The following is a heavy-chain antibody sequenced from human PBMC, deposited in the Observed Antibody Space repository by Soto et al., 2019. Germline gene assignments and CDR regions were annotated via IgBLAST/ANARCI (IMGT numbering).Heavy chain of an antibody. CDR2: IIPILGIA. CDR1: GGTFSSYT. Sequence: QVQLVQSGAEVKKPGSSVKVSCKASGGTFSSYTISWVRQAPGQRLEWMGRIIPILGIANYAQKFQGRVTITADKSTSTAYMELSSLRSEDTDVYYCAVSPEHFYWGQGTLVTVSS. CDR3: AVSPEHFY. V-gene: IGHV1-69*02. D-gene: IGHD3-3*02. J-gene: IGHJ4*02.